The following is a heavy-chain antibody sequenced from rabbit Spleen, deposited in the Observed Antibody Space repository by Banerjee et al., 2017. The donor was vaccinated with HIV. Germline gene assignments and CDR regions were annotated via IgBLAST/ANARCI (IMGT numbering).Heavy chain of an antibody. CDR3: ARDLPPDGGWLDLNL. Sequence: QEHLEESGGDLVKPEGSLTLTCTASGFSFSSNYYMCWVRQAPGKGLEWIGCINSGSGSASNANWAKGRFTISKTSTTTVTLRMTSLTAADTATYFSARDLPPDGGWLDLNLWGQGTLVTVS. V-gene: IGHV1S45*01. CDR1: GFSFSSNYY. D-gene: IGHD4-1*01. CDR2: INSGSGSA. J-gene: IGHJ4*01.